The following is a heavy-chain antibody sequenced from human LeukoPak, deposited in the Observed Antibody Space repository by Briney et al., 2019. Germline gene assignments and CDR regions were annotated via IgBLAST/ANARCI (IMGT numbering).Heavy chain of an antibody. CDR3: ARGYTYGPPVEY. CDR1: GGSISNYC. Sequence: PSETLSLTCTVSGGSISNYCWSWLRQPPGKGLEWIGYICYSGSTNYNPSLKSRVTISVDTSKNQFSLKLSSVTAADTAVYYCARGYTYGPPVEYWGQGTLVTVSS. CDR2: ICYSGST. D-gene: IGHD5-18*01. V-gene: IGHV4-59*01. J-gene: IGHJ4*02.